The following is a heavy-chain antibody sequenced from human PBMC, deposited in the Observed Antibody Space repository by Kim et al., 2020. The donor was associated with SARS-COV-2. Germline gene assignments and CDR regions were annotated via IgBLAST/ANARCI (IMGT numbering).Heavy chain of an antibody. CDR3: ASQGSPSVAFDI. V-gene: IGHV4-59*08. D-gene: IGHD2-15*01. CDR1: GGSISSYY. Sequence: SETLSLTCTVSGGSISSYYWSWIRQPPGKGLEWIGYIYYSGSTNYNPSLKSRVTISVDTSKNQFSLKLSSVTAADTAVYYCASQGSPSVAFDIWGQGTMVTVSS. CDR2: IYYSGST. J-gene: IGHJ3*02.